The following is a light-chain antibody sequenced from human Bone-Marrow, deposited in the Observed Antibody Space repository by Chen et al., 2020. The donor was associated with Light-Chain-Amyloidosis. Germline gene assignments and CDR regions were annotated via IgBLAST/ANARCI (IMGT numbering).Light chain of an antibody. Sequence: VMTQPQLSLSVTPGQSASISCKSSQSLVHRDGKTYFYWYMQKSGQPPQLLIYEVSNRFSGVSDRFTGSGSGTDFTLIISRVETEDVGVYYCMQSLQLPLTFGGGTKVEIK. V-gene: IGKV2D-29*01. CDR2: EVS. J-gene: IGKJ4*01. CDR1: QSLVHRDGKTY. CDR3: MQSLQLPLT.